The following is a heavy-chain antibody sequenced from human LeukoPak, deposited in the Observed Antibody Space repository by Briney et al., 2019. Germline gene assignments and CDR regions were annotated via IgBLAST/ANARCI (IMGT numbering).Heavy chain of an antibody. D-gene: IGHD3-22*01. Sequence: ASVKVSCKASGYILTSYVLHWVRQAPGQGPEWMGWINTNTGNPTYAQGFTGRFVFSLDTSVSTAYLQISSLKADDTAMYYCARGDYETHGYQTRWGQGTLVTVSS. CDR2: INTNTGNP. J-gene: IGHJ4*02. V-gene: IGHV7-4-1*02. CDR3: ARGDYETHGYQTR. CDR1: GYILTSYV.